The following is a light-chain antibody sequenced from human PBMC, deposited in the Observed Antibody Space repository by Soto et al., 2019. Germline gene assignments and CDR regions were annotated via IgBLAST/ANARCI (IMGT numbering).Light chain of an antibody. CDR1: SSIFRSNT. CDR2: TDN. Sequence: QSVLNQPPSASGTPGQRVSISCSGSSSIFRSNTINWYQRLPGTAPKLLIYTDNQRPSGVPDRFSGSRSGTSASLAISGLQSEDEADYYCSTWDGSLNGGVFGGGTKVTVL. CDR3: STWDGSLNGGV. J-gene: IGLJ3*02. V-gene: IGLV1-44*01.